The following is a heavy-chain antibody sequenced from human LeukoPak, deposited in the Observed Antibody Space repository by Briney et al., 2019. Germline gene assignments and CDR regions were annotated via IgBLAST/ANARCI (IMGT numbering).Heavy chain of an antibody. D-gene: IGHD3-10*01. J-gene: IGHJ4*02. CDR3: AKDFYGSGSYYFDY. CDR1: GFTFSSYA. CDR2: TSESGGST. Sequence: PGGSLRLSCAASGFTFSSYAMGWVRQAPRKGLEWVSVTSESGGSTHYADSVKGRFTIYRDNSKNTLYLQMNSLRAEDTAVYYCAKDFYGSGSYYFDYWGQVTLVTVSS. V-gene: IGHV3-23*01.